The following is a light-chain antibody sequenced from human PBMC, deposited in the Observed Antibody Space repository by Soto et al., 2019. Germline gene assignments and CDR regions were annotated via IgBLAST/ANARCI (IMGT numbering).Light chain of an antibody. CDR3: SSYTSTSTLDV. J-gene: IGLJ1*01. CDR2: DVS. Sequence: QTVVTQPASVSGSPGQSITISCTGTNSDVGGYNYVSWYQQHPGKAPKLMIYDVSSRPSGVSNRFSGSKSGNTASLTISGLQAEDEADYYCSSYTSTSTLDVFGTGTKLTVL. V-gene: IGLV2-14*01. CDR1: NSDVGGYNY.